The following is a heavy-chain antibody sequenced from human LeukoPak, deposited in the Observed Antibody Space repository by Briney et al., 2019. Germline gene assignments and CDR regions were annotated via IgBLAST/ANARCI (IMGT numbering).Heavy chain of an antibody. Sequence: PSETLSLTCTVSGGSISSYYWSWIRQPPGKGLEWIGYIYYSGSTNYNPSLKSRVTISVDTSKNQFSLKLSSVTAADTAVYYCARVVVPAAMFDYWGQGTLVTVSS. D-gene: IGHD2-2*01. CDR3: ARVVVPAAMFDY. J-gene: IGHJ4*02. CDR1: GGSISSYY. V-gene: IGHV4-59*01. CDR2: IYYSGST.